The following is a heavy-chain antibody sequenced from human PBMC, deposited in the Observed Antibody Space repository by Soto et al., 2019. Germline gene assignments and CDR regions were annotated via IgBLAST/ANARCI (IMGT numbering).Heavy chain of an antibody. Sequence: SVSNAWMNWVRQAPGKGLEWVGHIKSKTDGGTTDYAAPVKGRFTISRDDSKNTLYLQMNSLKTEDTAVYYCTTGYCSGGSCYLLRGSMGEYWGQAHLFTVSS. CDR3: TTGYCSGGSCYLLRGSMGEY. J-gene: IGHJ4*02. CDR2: IKSKTDGGTT. D-gene: IGHD2-15*01. CDR1: SVSNAW. V-gene: IGHV3-15*07.